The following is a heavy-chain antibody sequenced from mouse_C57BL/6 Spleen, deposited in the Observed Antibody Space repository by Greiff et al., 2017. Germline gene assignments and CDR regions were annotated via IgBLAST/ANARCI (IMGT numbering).Heavy chain of an antibody. CDR3: AIAGYDDYSDY. CDR1: GYTFTSYW. CDR2: IYPGSGST. Sequence: VKLQQPGAELVKPGASVKMSCKASGYTFTSYWITWVKQRPGQGLEWIGDIYPGSGSTNYNEKFKSKATLTVDTCSSTAYMQLSSLTSEDSAVYYCAIAGYDDYSDYWGQGTTLTVSS. J-gene: IGHJ2*01. V-gene: IGHV1-55*01. D-gene: IGHD2-3*01.